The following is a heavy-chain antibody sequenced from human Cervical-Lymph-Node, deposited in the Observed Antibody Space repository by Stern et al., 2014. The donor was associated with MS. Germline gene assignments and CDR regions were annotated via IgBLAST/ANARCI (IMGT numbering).Heavy chain of an antibody. CDR1: GYTFISYW. V-gene: IGHV5-51*03. CDR2: IYTGDSHT. CDR3: ARRSWDYRREYYFDF. D-gene: IGHD4-11*01. Sequence: EVHLVESGAEVKKPGESLKISCKTSGYTFISYWIGWVRQMPGRGLEWMGIIYTGDSHTRYSPPFQGQVTISVDKSISTAYLQWSSLKASDTAIYYCARRSWDYRREYYFDFWGQGTLVTVSS. J-gene: IGHJ4*02.